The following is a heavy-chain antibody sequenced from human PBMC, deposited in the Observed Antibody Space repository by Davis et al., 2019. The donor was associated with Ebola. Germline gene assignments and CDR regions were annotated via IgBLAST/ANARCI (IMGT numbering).Heavy chain of an antibody. CDR1: GFSVSSNY. V-gene: IGHV3-53*01. Sequence: GESLKISCAASGFSVSSNYMSWVRQAPGKGLDWVSVIYRGGDTYYADSVKGRFTISRDTSKNTVYLQMKSLRAEDTAVYYCARGPGGRSIFDYWGQGTLVTFSS. J-gene: IGHJ4*02. CDR2: IYRGGDT. D-gene: IGHD3-16*01. CDR3: ARGPGGRSIFDY.